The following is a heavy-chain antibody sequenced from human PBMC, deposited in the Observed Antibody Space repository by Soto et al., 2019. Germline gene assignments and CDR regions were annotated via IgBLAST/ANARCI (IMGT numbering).Heavy chain of an antibody. Sequence: GGSLRLSCAASGFTFSSYSMNWVRQAPGKGLEWVSYISSSSSTIYYADSVKGRFTISRDNAKNSLYLQMNSLRAEDTAVYYCARDLSGITMVRGVNWFDPWGQGTLVTVSS. J-gene: IGHJ5*02. D-gene: IGHD3-10*01. CDR1: GFTFSSYS. V-gene: IGHV3-48*01. CDR3: ARDLSGITMVRGVNWFDP. CDR2: ISSSSSTI.